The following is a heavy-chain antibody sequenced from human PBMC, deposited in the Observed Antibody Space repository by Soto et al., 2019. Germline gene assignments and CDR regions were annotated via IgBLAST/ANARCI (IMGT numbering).Heavy chain of an antibody. CDR1: GGSISTYY. D-gene: IGHD3-22*01. CDR3: ARQVRYYDSSGYYAVPIDY. J-gene: IGHJ4*02. CDR2: IYYSGST. Sequence: SETLSLTCTVSGGSISTYYWSWIRQPPGKGLEWIGYIYYSGSTNYNPSLKSRVTISVDTSKYQFSLKLSSVTAADTAVYYCARQVRYYDSSGYYAVPIDYWGQGTLVTVSS. V-gene: IGHV4-59*08.